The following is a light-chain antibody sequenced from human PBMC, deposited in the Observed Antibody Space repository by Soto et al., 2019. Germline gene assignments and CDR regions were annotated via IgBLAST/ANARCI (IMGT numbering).Light chain of an antibody. CDR2: GAS. J-gene: IGKJ3*01. CDR1: QSVSSSY. Sequence: EIVLTQSPGTLPFSPGERATLTCRASQSVSSSYLAWFQQKPGQAPRLLIYGASSRATGIPDRFSGSGSGTDFTLTISRLEPEDFAVYYCHQYGNAPFTFSPGTKVDIK. CDR3: HQYGNAPFT. V-gene: IGKV3-20*01.